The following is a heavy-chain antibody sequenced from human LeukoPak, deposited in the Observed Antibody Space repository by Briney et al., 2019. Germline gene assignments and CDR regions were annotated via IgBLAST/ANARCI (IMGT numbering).Heavy chain of an antibody. D-gene: IGHD3-22*01. CDR1: GYSISSGYY. Sequence: PSETLSLTCTVSGYSISSGYYWGWIRQPPGKGLEWIGSIYHSGDTYYNPSLKSRVTISVDTSKNQFSLKLSSVTAADTAVYYCARGNYYDSSGYFDYWGQGTLVTVSS. J-gene: IGHJ4*02. CDR2: IYHSGDT. CDR3: ARGNYYDSSGYFDY. V-gene: IGHV4-38-2*02.